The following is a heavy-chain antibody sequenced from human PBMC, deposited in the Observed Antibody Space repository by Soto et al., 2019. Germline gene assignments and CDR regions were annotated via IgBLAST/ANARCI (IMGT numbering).Heavy chain of an antibody. CDR2: IYYSGST. V-gene: IGHV4-31*03. J-gene: IGHJ5*02. CDR3: ARNLYYDSSGSNNWFDP. Sequence: SETLSLTCTVSGGSISSGGYYWSWIRQHPGKGLEWIGYIYYSGSTYYNPSLKSRVTISVDTSKNQFSLKLSSVTAADTAVYYCARNLYYDSSGSNNWFDPWGQGTLVTVSS. D-gene: IGHD3-22*01. CDR1: GGSISSGGYY.